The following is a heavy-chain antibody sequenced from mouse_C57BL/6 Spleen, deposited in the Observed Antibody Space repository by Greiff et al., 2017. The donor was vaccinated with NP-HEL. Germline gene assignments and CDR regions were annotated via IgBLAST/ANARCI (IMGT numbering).Heavy chain of an antibody. CDR2: IYPGDGDT. J-gene: IGHJ4*01. Sequence: VQLQQSGPELVKPGASVKISCKASGYAFSSSWMNWVKQRPGKGLEWIGRIYPGDGDTNYNGKFKGKATLTADKSSSTAYMQLSSLTSEDSAVYFCARVLSFYAMDYWGQGTSGTVSS. V-gene: IGHV1-82*01. CDR3: ARVLSFYAMDY. CDR1: GYAFSSSW.